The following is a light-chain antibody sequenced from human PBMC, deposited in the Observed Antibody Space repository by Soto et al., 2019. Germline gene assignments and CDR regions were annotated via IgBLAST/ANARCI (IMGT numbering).Light chain of an antibody. CDR2: GAS. J-gene: IGKJ1*01. CDR3: HQYNNWPPLT. V-gene: IGKV3-15*01. CDR1: QSVSSN. Sequence: EIVMTQSPATLSVSPGERATLSCRASQSVSSNLAWYQQKPGQAPRLLIYGASTRATGIPARFSGSGSGTEFPPTIRSMPSDNFALYSCHQYNNWPPLTFGQGTKVEIK.